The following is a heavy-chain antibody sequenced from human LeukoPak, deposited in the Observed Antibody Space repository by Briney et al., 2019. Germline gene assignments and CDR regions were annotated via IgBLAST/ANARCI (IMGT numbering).Heavy chain of an antibody. CDR1: GYTFTSYG. Sequence: ASVKVSCKASGYTFTSYGISWVRQAPGQGLEWMGWISAYNGNTNYAQKLQGRVTMTTDKSTSTAYMELSSLRSEDTAVYYCARDQRLRSVDYYYYMDVWGKGTTVTVSS. D-gene: IGHD6-25*01. V-gene: IGHV1-18*01. J-gene: IGHJ6*03. CDR3: ARDQRLRSVDYYYYMDV. CDR2: ISAYNGNT.